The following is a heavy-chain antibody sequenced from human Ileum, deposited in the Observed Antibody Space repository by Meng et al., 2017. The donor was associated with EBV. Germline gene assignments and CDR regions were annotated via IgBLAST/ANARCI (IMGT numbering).Heavy chain of an antibody. J-gene: IGHJ4*02. Sequence: QGQPLGSGPGLVKPLDALSLTGSVSGGSVSSGGNFWSWIRQPPGKGLGWIGYIYNSGSTNYNPSLKSRVTISVDTSKNQFSLKLSSVTAADTAVYYCARDGYSSGSDWGQGTLVTVSS. CDR3: ARDGYSSGSD. CDR1: GGSVSSGGNF. CDR2: IYNSGST. V-gene: IGHV4-61*08. D-gene: IGHD6-19*01.